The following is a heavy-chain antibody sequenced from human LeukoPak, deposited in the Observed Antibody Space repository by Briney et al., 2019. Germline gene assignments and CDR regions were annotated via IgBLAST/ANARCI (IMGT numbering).Heavy chain of an antibody. CDR2: ISYDGSTK. J-gene: IGHJ5*02. CDR1: GFTFSSYG. V-gene: IGHV3-30*03. CDR3: GGGIAAAQRHWFDP. D-gene: IGHD6-13*01. Sequence: GGPLRLSCAASGFTFSSYGMHWVRQAPGEALEGVAVISYDGSTKYYADSVKGRFTISRDNSKNTLYLQMNSLRAEDTAVYYCGGGIAAAQRHWFDPWGQGTLVTVSS.